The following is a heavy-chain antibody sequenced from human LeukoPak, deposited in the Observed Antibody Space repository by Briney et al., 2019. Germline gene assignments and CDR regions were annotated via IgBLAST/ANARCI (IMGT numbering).Heavy chain of an antibody. CDR1: GFAFGSYA. Sequence: GGSLRLSCAASGFAFGSYAMGWVRQAPGKGLEWVSAVSGSDDSTYYADSVKGRFTTSRDKSKNTLYLQMNSLRAEHTAVYYCSKQVDFDPADAFDVWGQGTMVTVSS. D-gene: IGHD3-9*01. CDR3: SKQVDFDPADAFDV. V-gene: IGHV3-23*01. J-gene: IGHJ3*01. CDR2: VSGSDDST.